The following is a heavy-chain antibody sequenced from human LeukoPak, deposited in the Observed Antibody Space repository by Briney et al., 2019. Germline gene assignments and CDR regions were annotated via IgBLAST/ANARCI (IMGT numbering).Heavy chain of an antibody. V-gene: IGHV4-31*03. CDR2: IYYSGST. Sequence: SETLSLTCTVSGGSISSGGYYWSWIRQHPGTGLEWIGYIYYSGSTYYDPSLKSRVTISVDTSKNQFSLKLSSVTAAVTAVYYCATHSSSSSGIDYWGQGTLVTVSS. CDR1: GGSISSGGYY. J-gene: IGHJ4*02. CDR3: ATHSSSSSGIDY. D-gene: IGHD6-13*01.